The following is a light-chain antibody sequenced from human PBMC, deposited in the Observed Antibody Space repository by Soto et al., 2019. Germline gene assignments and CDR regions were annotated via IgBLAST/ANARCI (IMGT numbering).Light chain of an antibody. J-gene: IGKJ2*01. V-gene: IGKV1-33*01. CDR3: QQYDDLLPT. CDR2: DAS. CDR1: QGIANY. Sequence: DLQMTQSPSSLSVSVGDRVTITCQASQGIANYLNWYQQKPGKAPKVLIYDASSLESGVPSRFSGSGSGTDFTFTISSLQPEDVATYYCQQYDDLLPTFGQGTKLEIK.